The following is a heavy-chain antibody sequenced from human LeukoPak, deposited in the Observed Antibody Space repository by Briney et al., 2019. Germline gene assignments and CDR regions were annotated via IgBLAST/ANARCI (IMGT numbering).Heavy chain of an antibody. J-gene: IGHJ3*02. CDR1: GGSFSGYY. V-gene: IGHV4-34*01. CDR2: INHSGST. Sequence: SETLSLTCAVYGGSFSGYYWSWIRQPPGKGLEWIGEINHSGSTNYNPSLKSRVTISVDTSKNQFSLKLSSVTAADTAVYYCARDAREWLLNLDAFDIWGQGTMVTVSS. CDR3: ARDAREWLLNLDAFDI. D-gene: IGHD3-3*01.